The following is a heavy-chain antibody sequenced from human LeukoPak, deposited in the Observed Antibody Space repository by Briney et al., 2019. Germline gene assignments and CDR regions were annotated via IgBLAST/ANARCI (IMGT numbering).Heavy chain of an antibody. CDR3: ARRDSSSSSAFDI. J-gene: IGHJ3*02. CDR2: IYPGDSDT. CDR1: GYRFTIYW. Sequence: GASLQISCKGSGYRFTIYWIGWVRPLPGKGLEWMGIIYPGDSDTRYSPSFQGQVTISADKSISTAYLQWSSLKASDTAIYYCARRDSSSSSAFDIWGQGTMVTVSS. D-gene: IGHD6-6*01. V-gene: IGHV5-51*01.